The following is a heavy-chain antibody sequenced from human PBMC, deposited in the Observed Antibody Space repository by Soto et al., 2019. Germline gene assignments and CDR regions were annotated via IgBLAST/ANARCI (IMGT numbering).Heavy chain of an antibody. D-gene: IGHD3-9*01. Sequence: WASVKVSCKASGYTFTSYDINWVRQATGQGLEWMGWMNPNSGNTGYAQKFQGRVTMTRNTSISTAYMELSSLRSEDTAVYYCARLDYDILTDYYYYGMDVWGQGTTVTVSS. CDR2: MNPNSGNT. CDR3: ARLDYDILTDYYYYGMDV. J-gene: IGHJ6*02. V-gene: IGHV1-8*01. CDR1: GYTFTSYD.